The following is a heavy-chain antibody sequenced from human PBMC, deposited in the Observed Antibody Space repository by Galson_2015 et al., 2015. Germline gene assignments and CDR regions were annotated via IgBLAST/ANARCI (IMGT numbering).Heavy chain of an antibody. Sequence: SLRLSCAGSGFTYSSYAMSWVRQAPGKGLEWVSATSGSGGTTYYADSVKGRFTISRDNSKNTLYLQMNSLRAEDTAVYYCAKDWGIYGDLGVYYLDYWGQGTLVTVSS. J-gene: IGHJ4*02. V-gene: IGHV3-23*01. CDR2: TSGSGGTT. D-gene: IGHD4-17*01. CDR1: GFTYSSYA. CDR3: AKDWGIYGDLGVYYLDY.